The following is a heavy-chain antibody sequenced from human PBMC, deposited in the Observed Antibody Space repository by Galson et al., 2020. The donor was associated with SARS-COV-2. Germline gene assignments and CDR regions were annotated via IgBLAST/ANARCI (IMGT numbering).Heavy chain of an antibody. CDR1: GGSISSYY. D-gene: IGHD3-3*01. Sequence: PSETLSLTCTVSGGSISSYYWSWIRQPAGKGLEWIGRIYTSGSTNYNPSLKSRVTMSVDTSKNQFSLKLSSVTAADTAVYYCARGHRAFTIFGVVIMRDYGMDVWGQGTTVTVSS. CDR3: ARGHRAFTIFGVVIMRDYGMDV. CDR2: IYTSGST. J-gene: IGHJ6*02. V-gene: IGHV4-4*07.